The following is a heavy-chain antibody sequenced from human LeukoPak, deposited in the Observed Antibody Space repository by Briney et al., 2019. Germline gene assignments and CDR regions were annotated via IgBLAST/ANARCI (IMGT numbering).Heavy chain of an antibody. D-gene: IGHD5-12*01. CDR3: ARVGYSGYDSPDDAFDI. CDR2: IYYSGST. V-gene: IGHV4-39*07. Sequence: SETLSLTCTVSGGSISSRIYYWGWIRQPPGKGLEWIGSIYYSGSTYYNPSLKSRVTISVDTSKNQFSLKLSSVTAADTAVYYCARVGYSGYDSPDDAFDIWGQGTMVTVSS. J-gene: IGHJ3*02. CDR1: GGSISSRIYY.